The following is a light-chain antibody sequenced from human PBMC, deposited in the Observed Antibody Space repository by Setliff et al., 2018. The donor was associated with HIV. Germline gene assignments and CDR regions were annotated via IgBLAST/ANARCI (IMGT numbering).Light chain of an antibody. CDR1: SSDVGGYNY. J-gene: IGLJ3*02. Sequence: QSALTQPRSVSGSPGQSVTISCTGTSSDVGGYNYVSWYQQHPGKAPKLMIYEVSNRPSGVSNRFSGSKSGNTASLTISGLQAEDEADYYCTSYTSSSTLVFGGGTK. V-gene: IGLV2-14*01. CDR3: TSYTSSSTLV. CDR2: EVS.